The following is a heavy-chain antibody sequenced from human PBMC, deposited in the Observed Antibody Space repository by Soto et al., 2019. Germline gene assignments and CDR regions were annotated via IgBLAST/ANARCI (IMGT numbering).Heavy chain of an antibody. CDR3: ARVHVMVVAGSTFDY. D-gene: IGHD6-19*01. CDR1: GYSISSGSY. V-gene: IGHV4-38-2*02. J-gene: IGHJ4*01. CDR2: IYHGGTT. Sequence: SETLSLTCTVSGYSISSGSYCAWIRQPPGKGPEWIASIYHGGTTFYNPSLKSRITISVDTSNNQFSLKLTSVTAADTAVYYCARVHVMVVAGSTFDYWGHGTLVTVSS.